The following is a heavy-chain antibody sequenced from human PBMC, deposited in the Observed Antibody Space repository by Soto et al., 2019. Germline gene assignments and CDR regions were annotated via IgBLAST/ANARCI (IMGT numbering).Heavy chain of an antibody. J-gene: IGHJ6*02. Sequence: QVQLVQSGAEMRKPGSSLRVSCKASGGTFSDFAFSWVRQAPGQGLEWMGGIVPRFGSPNYAQKFGGRVTLSADTSTSTVYMEVSSLRFDDTAVYFCARERIQLRLGTYSFTGMDVWGQGTTITVSS. V-gene: IGHV1-69*06. D-gene: IGHD3-16*01. CDR1: GGTFSDFA. CDR2: IVPRFGSP. CDR3: ARERIQLRLGTYSFTGMDV.